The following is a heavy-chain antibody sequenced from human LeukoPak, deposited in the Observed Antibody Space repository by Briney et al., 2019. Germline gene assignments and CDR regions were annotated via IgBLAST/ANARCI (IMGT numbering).Heavy chain of an antibody. J-gene: IGHJ4*02. D-gene: IGHD3-10*01. CDR3: AKSFWWFGEFSPFDY. CDR2: ISGSGSGGST. CDR1: GFTFSSSA. V-gene: IGHV3-23*01. Sequence: PGGSLRLSCAASGFTFSSSAMSWVRQAPGKGLEWVSSISGSGSGGSTYYADSVKGRFTISRDNSKSTLYLQMNSLRAEDTAVYYCAKSFWWFGEFSPFDYWGQGTLVTVSS.